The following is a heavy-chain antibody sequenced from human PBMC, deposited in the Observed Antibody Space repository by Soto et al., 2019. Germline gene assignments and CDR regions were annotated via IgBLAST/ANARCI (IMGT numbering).Heavy chain of an antibody. CDR3: AGPSSGWSAHTGPGYFDL. CDR2: IYSGGST. CDR1: GFTVSCNY. Sequence: EVQLVETGGGLIQPGGSLRLSCAASGFTVSCNYMSWVRQAPGKGLEWVSVIYSGGSTYYADSVKGRFTISRDNSKNTLYLQMNSLRAEDTAVYYCAGPSSGWSAHTGPGYFDLWGRGTLVTVSS. V-gene: IGHV3-53*02. D-gene: IGHD6-19*01. J-gene: IGHJ2*01.